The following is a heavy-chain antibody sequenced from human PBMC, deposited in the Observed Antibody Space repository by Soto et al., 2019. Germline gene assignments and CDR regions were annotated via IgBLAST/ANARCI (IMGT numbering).Heavy chain of an antibody. CDR1: GYSFTSYW. Sequence: GESLKISCNGSGYSFTSYWIGWVRQMPGKGLEWMGIIYPGDSDTRYSPSFQGQVTISADKSISTAYLQWSSLKASDTAMYYCASKIPSRGGWYYFDYWGQGTLVTVSS. D-gene: IGHD3-10*01. CDR3: ASKIPSRGGWYYFDY. CDR2: IYPGDSDT. J-gene: IGHJ4*02. V-gene: IGHV5-51*01.